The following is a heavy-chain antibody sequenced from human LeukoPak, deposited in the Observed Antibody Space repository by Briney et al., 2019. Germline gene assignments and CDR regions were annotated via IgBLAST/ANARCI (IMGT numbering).Heavy chain of an antibody. Sequence: GGSLRLSCAASGFTFSSYSMNWVRPAPGKGLEWVSSISSSSSYIYYADSVKGRFTISRDNAKNSLYLQMNSLRAEDTAVYYCARFPPKAYYYGSGSYYSIDRSLDYWGQGTLVTVSS. V-gene: IGHV3-21*01. D-gene: IGHD3-10*01. CDR1: GFTFSSYS. J-gene: IGHJ4*02. CDR2: ISSSSSYI. CDR3: ARFPPKAYYYGSGSYYSIDRSLDY.